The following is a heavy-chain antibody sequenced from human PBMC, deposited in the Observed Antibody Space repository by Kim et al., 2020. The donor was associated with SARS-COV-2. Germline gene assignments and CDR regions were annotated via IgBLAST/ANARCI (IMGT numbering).Heavy chain of an antibody. CDR3: TRSTSGTS. CDR2: IGGSGRTT. J-gene: IGHJ5*02. Sequence: GGSLRLSCAASGFIFSNYEMNWVRQAPGKGLEWVSYIGGSGRTTYYADSVKGRFIISRDNAENSLYLQMNSLRAEDTAVYYCTRSTSGTSWGQGTLVTFS. V-gene: IGHV3-48*03. D-gene: IGHD1-26*01. CDR1: GFIFSNYE.